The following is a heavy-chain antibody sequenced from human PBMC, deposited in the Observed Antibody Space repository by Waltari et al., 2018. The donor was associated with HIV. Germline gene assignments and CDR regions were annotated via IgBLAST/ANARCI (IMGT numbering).Heavy chain of an antibody. J-gene: IGHJ6*02. V-gene: IGHV4-39*01. Sequence: QLQLQESGPGLVKPSETLSLTCTVSGGSIRSSTYYWGWIRQPPGKGLEWIGSVSYRGSTYYNPSLKSRVTISVDTSKNQFSLKLNSVTAADTAVYYCATYSDFWSGYSERHSYEYGINVWGQGTTVTVSS. CDR1: GGSIRSSTYY. CDR2: VSYRGST. CDR3: ATYSDFWSGYSERHSYEYGINV. D-gene: IGHD3-3*01.